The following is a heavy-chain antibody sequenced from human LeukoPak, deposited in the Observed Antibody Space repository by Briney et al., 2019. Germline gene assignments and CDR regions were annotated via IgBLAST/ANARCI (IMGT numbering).Heavy chain of an antibody. CDR3: ARLMVDGDYVFDY. J-gene: IGHJ4*02. V-gene: IGHV4-59*08. D-gene: IGHD4-17*01. Sequence: SETLSLTCTVSGGSISSYYWSWIRQPPGKGLEWIGYIYYSGSTNYNPSLKSRVTISVDTSKNQFSLKLSSVTAADTAVYYCARLMVDGDYVFDYWGQGTLVTVSS. CDR1: GGSISSYY. CDR2: IYYSGST.